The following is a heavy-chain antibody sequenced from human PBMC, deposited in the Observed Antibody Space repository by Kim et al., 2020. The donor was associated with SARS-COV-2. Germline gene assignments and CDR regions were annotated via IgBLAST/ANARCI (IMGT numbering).Heavy chain of an antibody. CDR3: ARMSSNADDVYPYYFDN. V-gene: IGHV3-33*05. Sequence: GGSLRLSCAASGFTFNTYGMHWVRQAPGEGLEWVAFISFDGSEKSFANSVKGRFTISRDNSENTVSLQMNTLRAEDTAVYYCARMSSNADDVYPYYFDNWGQGALVTVSS. J-gene: IGHJ4*02. CDR2: ISFDGSEK. D-gene: IGHD1-1*01. CDR1: GFTFNTYG.